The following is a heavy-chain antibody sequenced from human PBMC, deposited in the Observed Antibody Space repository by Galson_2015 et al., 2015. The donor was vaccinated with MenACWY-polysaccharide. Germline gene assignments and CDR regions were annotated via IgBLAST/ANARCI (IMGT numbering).Heavy chain of an antibody. J-gene: IGHJ6*02. V-gene: IGHV3-7*03. CDR1: GFTFSSYW. CDR2: IKRDESEK. CDR3: ARGHYGLDV. Sequence: SLRLSCAASGFTFSSYWMSWVRQAPGKGLEWVAHIKRDESEKYYVDSVKGRFAISRDNSKNSLYLRMNSLRAEDTAVYSCARGHYGLDVWGQGTTVIVSS.